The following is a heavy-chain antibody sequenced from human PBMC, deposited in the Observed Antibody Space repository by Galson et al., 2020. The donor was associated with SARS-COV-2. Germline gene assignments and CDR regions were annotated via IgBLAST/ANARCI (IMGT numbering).Heavy chain of an antibody. V-gene: IGHV4-31*03. Sequence: ETSETLSLTCTVSGGSISSGGYYWSWIRQIPGKGLEWIGYMYYTGTTSYNPSLKSRVTISVDTSKNQFSLKLSSVTAADTAVYYCARWGLGSHQITYFYRMDVWGQGTTVTVSS. CDR3: ARWGLGSHQITYFYRMDV. J-gene: IGHJ6*02. CDR1: GGSISSGGYY. D-gene: IGHD3-10*01. CDR2: MYYTGTT.